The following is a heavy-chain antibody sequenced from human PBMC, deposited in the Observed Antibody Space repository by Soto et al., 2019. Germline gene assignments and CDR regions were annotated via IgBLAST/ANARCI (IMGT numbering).Heavy chain of an antibody. CDR1: GYTFTSYG. J-gene: IGHJ5*02. D-gene: IGHD6-13*01. CDR2: ISAYNGNT. CDR3: ARDKTPYSSSWYVWFDP. Sequence: ASVKVSCKASGYTFTSYGISWVRQAPGQGREWMGWISAYNGNTNYAQKLQGRVTMTTDTSTSTAYMELRSLRADDTAVYYCARDKTPYSSSWYVWFDPWGQGTLVTVSS. V-gene: IGHV1-18*01.